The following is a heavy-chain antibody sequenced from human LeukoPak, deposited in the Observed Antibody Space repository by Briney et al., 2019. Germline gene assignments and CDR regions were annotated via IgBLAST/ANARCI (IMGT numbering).Heavy chain of an antibody. V-gene: IGHV3-30*04. CDR1: GFTFSSYA. D-gene: IGHD6-13*01. Sequence: PGGSLRLSCAASGFTFSSYAMHWVRQAPGKGLEWVAVISYDGRNKYYADSVKGRFTISRDNSKNTLYLQMNSLRAEDTAVYYCARPIAAAGLDAFDIWGQGTMVTVSS. CDR3: ARPIAAAGLDAFDI. J-gene: IGHJ3*02. CDR2: ISYDGRNK.